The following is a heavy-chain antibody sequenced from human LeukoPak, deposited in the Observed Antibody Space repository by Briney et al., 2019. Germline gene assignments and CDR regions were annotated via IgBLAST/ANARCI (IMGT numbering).Heavy chain of an antibody. CDR1: GFTFSSYS. Sequence: AGSLRLSCAASGFTFSSYSMNWVRQAPGRGLEWVSYISGSSTTRSYADSVKGRFTISRDYAKNSLYLQMSSLRAEDTAIYYCVKDTSGTYWGQGTLVTVSS. CDR3: VKDTSGTY. V-gene: IGHV3-48*01. CDR2: ISGSSTTR. J-gene: IGHJ4*02. D-gene: IGHD1-26*01.